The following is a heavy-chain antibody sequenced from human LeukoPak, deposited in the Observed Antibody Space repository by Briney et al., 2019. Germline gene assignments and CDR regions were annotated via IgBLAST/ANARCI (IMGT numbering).Heavy chain of an antibody. D-gene: IGHD3-9*01. CDR3: AKDIGTRILTGYWGGGMDV. CDR2: INWDSGTI. Sequence: PGGSLRLSCAASGFTFDYHAMHWVRQAPGKGLEWVSGINWDSGTIDYADSVKGRFTISRDNAKNSLSLQMNSLRPEDTALYYCAKDIGTRILTGYWGGGMDVWGQGTTVTVSS. CDR1: GFTFDYHA. V-gene: IGHV3-9*01. J-gene: IGHJ6*02.